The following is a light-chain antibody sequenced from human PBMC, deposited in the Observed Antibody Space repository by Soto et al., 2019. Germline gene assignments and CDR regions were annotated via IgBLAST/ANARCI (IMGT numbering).Light chain of an antibody. CDR3: SSYASSSTPVV. Sequence: QSDLTQPASVSGSPGQSITISCTGTSSDVGGYDYVSWYQQYPGKAPKLMIYEVSNRPSGVSNRFSGSKSVNTASLTISGLQADDEADYYCSSYASSSTPVVFGGGTKLTVL. V-gene: IGLV2-14*01. CDR2: EVS. J-gene: IGLJ2*01. CDR1: SSDVGGYDY.